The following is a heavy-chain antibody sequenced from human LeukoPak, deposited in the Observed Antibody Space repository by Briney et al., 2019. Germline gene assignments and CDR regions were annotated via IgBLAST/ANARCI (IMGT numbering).Heavy chain of an antibody. CDR2: IYYSGST. V-gene: IGHV4-39*01. CDR1: CGSISSGSHS. D-gene: IGHD2-15*01. Sequence: SETLSLTCTVTCGSISSGSHSSGWIRQPPGKGLEWIGSIYYSGSTNCNPSLKSRVTISVGTSKNQFSRKLSSVTAADTAVHYCARVVISPATFAYWGQGTLVTVSS. J-gene: IGHJ4*02. CDR3: ARVVISPATFAY.